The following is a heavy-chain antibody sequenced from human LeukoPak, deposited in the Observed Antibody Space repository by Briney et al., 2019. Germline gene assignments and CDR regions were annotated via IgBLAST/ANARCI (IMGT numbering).Heavy chain of an antibody. Sequence: GGSLRLSCAASGFTFDDYDMSWVRQAPGKGLEWVSSISTSSSYIYYADSVKGRITISRDNARKSLYLQMNSLRAEDTAVYYCARGSRNSGSTHDFDYWGQGTLVTVSS. CDR3: ARGSRNSGSTHDFDY. J-gene: IGHJ4*02. CDR2: ISTSSSYI. V-gene: IGHV3-21*01. D-gene: IGHD3-10*01. CDR1: GFTFDDYD.